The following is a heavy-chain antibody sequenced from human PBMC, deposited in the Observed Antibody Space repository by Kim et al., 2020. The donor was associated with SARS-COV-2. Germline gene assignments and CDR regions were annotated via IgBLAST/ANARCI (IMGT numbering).Heavy chain of an antibody. D-gene: IGHD3-22*01. CDR2: INHSGST. V-gene: IGHV4-34*01. CDR1: GGSFSGYY. CDR3: ARVPVHNYYDSSVPFDY. Sequence: SETLSLTCAVYGGSFSGYYWSWIRQPPGKGLEWIGEINHSGSTNYNPSLKSRVTISVDTSKNQFSLKLSSVTAADTAVYYCARVPVHNYYDSSVPFDYWGQGTLVTVSS. J-gene: IGHJ4*02.